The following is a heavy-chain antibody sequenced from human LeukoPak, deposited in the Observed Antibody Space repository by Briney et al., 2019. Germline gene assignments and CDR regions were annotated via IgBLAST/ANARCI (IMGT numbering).Heavy chain of an antibody. Sequence: GALKVSCKASGYTFTGYYMHWVRQAPGQGLEWMGWINTNSGGTNYAQKFQGRVTMTRDTSISTAYMELSRLRSDDTAVYYCARSPYPNWYFDLWGRGTLVTVSS. CDR3: ARSPYPNWYFDL. CDR2: INTNSGGT. CDR1: GYTFTGYY. J-gene: IGHJ2*01. V-gene: IGHV1-2*02.